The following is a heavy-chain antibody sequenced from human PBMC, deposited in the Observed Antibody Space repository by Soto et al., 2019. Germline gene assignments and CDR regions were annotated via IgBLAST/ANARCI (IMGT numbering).Heavy chain of an antibody. V-gene: IGHV1-2*04. CDR1: GYIFTGYY. D-gene: IGHD6-13*01. Sequence: GASVKVSCKASGYIFTGYYMHCVRHSPGQGLEWMGWINPKSGGTNYAQKFQGWVTMTRDTSISTAYMELSRLRSDDTAVYYCARDFGSSSYSFDPWGQGTLVTSPQ. J-gene: IGHJ5*02. CDR3: ARDFGSSSYSFDP. CDR2: INPKSGGT.